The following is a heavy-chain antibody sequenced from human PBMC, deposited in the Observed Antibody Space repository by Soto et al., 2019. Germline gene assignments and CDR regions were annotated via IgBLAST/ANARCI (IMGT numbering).Heavy chain of an antibody. CDR2: ISYDGSNK. J-gene: IGHJ4*02. Sequence: GGSLRLSCAASGFTFSSYGMHWVRQAPGKGLEWVAVISYDGSNKYYADSVKGRFTISRDNSKNTLYLQMNSLRAEDTAVYYCAKGGGPGYCTNGVCYGVDYWGQGTLVTVSS. CDR3: AKGGGPGYCTNGVCYGVDY. V-gene: IGHV3-30*18. D-gene: IGHD2-8*01. CDR1: GFTFSSYG.